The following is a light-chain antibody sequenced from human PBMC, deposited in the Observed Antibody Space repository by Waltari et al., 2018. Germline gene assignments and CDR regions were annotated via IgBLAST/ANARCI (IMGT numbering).Light chain of an antibody. CDR2: GAS. Sequence: EIVLTQSQGTLSLSPGERAILSCRASQSVSKSLAWYQQKPGQAPRLLIYGASSMATGVPDRFSGSESGTDFSLTISRLEPEDFAVYYCQHYVRLPVSFGQGTKVEIK. CDR1: QSVSKS. J-gene: IGKJ1*01. V-gene: IGKV3-20*01. CDR3: QHYVRLPVS.